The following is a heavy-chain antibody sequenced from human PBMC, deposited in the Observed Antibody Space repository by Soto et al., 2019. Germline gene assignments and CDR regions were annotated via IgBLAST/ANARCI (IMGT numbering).Heavy chain of an antibody. J-gene: IGHJ4*02. Sequence: QVQLVQSGAEVKKPGSSVKVSCKASGGTFSSYTISWVRQAPGQGREWLGRIIPILGIANYAQKFQGRVTITADKSTSTAYMELSSLRSEDTAVYYCARGDSGYDTNFDYWGQGTLVTVSS. V-gene: IGHV1-69*02. CDR2: IIPILGIA. D-gene: IGHD5-12*01. CDR3: ARGDSGYDTNFDY. CDR1: GGTFSSYT.